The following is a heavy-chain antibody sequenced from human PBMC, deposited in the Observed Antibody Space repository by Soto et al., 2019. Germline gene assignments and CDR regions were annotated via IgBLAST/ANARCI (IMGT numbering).Heavy chain of an antibody. J-gene: IGHJ4*02. V-gene: IGHV3-11*05. CDR3: AGEWPGSSSWYVDS. CDR2: ISSSSSYI. CDR1: GFTFSDYY. Sequence: QVQLVESGGGLVKPGGSLRLSCAASGFTFSDYYMSWIRQAPGKGLEWLSYISSSSSYINYADSVKGRFTISRDNAKNSLYLQMSRLRAEDPAVYYCAGEWPGSSSWYVDSWGQGTLVTVSS. D-gene: IGHD6-13*01.